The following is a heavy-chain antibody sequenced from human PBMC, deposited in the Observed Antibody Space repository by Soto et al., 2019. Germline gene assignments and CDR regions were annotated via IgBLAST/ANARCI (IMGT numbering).Heavy chain of an antibody. CDR3: ARGSLAGDWYYYYMDV. D-gene: IGHD7-27*01. V-gene: IGHV6-1*01. CDR1: GDSVSSNRAA. CDR2: TYYRSKWYN. Sequence: SQTLSLTCAISGDSVSSNRAAWNWIRQSPSRGLEWLGRTYYRSKWYNDYAVSVKSRITINPDTSKNQFSLQLNAVTPEDTAVYCCARGSLAGDWYYYYMDVWGKGTTVTVSS. J-gene: IGHJ6*03.